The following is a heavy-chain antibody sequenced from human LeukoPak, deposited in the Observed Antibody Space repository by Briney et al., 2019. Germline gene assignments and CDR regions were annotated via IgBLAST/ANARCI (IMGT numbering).Heavy chain of an antibody. CDR2: INPNSGGT. Sequence: ASVKVSCKASGYTFTGYYVHWVRQAPGQGLEWMGWINPNSGGTNYAQKFQGRVTMTRDTSISTAYMELSRLRSDDTAVYYCARGSNLRLGELSSLDCWGQGTLVTVSS. V-gene: IGHV1-2*02. D-gene: IGHD3-16*02. CDR3: ARGSNLRLGELSSLDC. J-gene: IGHJ4*02. CDR1: GYTFTGYY.